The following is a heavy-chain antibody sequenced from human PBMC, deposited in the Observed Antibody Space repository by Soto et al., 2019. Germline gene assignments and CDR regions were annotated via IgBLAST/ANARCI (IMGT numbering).Heavy chain of an antibody. D-gene: IGHD3-3*01. J-gene: IGHJ6*02. CDR1: GGSFSGYY. V-gene: IGHV4-34*01. CDR3: ARGVRFLKYYGMDV. Sequence: SETLSLTCAVYGGSFSGYYWSWIRQPPGKELEWIGEINHSGSTNYNPSLKSRVTISVDTSKNQFSLKLSSVTAADTAVYYCARGVRFLKYYGMDVWGQGTTVTAP. CDR2: INHSGST.